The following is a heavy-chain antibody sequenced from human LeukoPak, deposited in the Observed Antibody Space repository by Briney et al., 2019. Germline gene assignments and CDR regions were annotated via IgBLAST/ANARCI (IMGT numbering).Heavy chain of an antibody. CDR2: ISGGGSST. CDR3: ARVYHDYIGDGTGPFDY. D-gene: IGHD4-11*01. CDR1: GFTFSSYA. V-gene: IGHV3-23*01. J-gene: IGHJ4*02. Sequence: QPGGSLRLSCAASGFTFSSYAMSWVRQAPGKGLEWVSAISGGGSSTYYADSVKGRFTISRDSSKNTLYLQMNSLRAEDTAVYYCARVYHDYIGDGTGPFDYWGQGTLVTVSS.